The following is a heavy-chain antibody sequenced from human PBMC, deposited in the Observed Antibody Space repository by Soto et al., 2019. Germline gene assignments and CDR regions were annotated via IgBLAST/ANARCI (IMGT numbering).Heavy chain of an antibody. CDR3: AKGAYYDFWSGYYSGNWFDP. D-gene: IGHD3-3*01. Sequence: GGSLRLSCAASGFTFSSYAMSWVRQAPGKGLEWVSAISGSGGSTYYADSVKGRFTISRDNSKNTLYLQMNRLRAEDTAVYYCAKGAYYDFWSGYYSGNWFDPWGQGTPVPVSS. CDR2: ISGSGGST. CDR1: GFTFSSYA. V-gene: IGHV3-23*01. J-gene: IGHJ5*02.